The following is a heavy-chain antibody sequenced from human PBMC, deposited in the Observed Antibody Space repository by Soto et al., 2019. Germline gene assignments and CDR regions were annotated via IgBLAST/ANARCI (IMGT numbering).Heavy chain of an antibody. Sequence: GASVKVSCKASGGTFSSYAISWVRQAPGQGLEWMGGIIPIFGTANYAQKFQGRVTITADESTSTAFMELSSLRSEDTAVYYCARGYCSGGSCYFWYFDLWGRGTLVTVSS. D-gene: IGHD2-15*01. J-gene: IGHJ2*01. V-gene: IGHV1-69*13. CDR2: IIPIFGTA. CDR3: ARGYCSGGSCYFWYFDL. CDR1: GGTFSSYA.